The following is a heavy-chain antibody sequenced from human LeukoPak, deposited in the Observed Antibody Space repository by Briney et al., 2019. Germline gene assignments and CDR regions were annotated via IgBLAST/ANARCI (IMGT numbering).Heavy chain of an antibody. CDR2: IIPKFGIA. J-gene: IGHJ3*02. D-gene: IGHD2-2*02. Sequence: AASVKVSCKASGYSFTTYGISWVRQSPGQGLEWMGMIIPKFGIAHYARKFQGRVTITADESTGTAYMELSSLRSEDTAVYYCARAYPVVPAAIGAFDIWGQGTMVTVSS. CDR1: GYSFTTYG. CDR3: ARAYPVVPAAIGAFDI. V-gene: IGHV1-69*13.